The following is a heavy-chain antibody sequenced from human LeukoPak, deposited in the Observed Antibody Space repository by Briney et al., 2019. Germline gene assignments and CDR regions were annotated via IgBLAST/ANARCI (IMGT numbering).Heavy chain of an antibody. V-gene: IGHV6-1*01. J-gene: IGHJ4*02. CDR2: TYYRSKWYN. CDR3: ARATYYDSSGYLYYFDY. CDR1: GDSVSSNSAA. D-gene: IGHD3-22*01. Sequence: SQTLSLTCAISGDSVSSNSAAWNWIRQSPSRGLEWLGRTYYRSKWYNDCAVSVKSRITINPDTSKNQFSLQLNSVTPEDTAVYYCARATYYDSSGYLYYFDYWGQGTLVTVSS.